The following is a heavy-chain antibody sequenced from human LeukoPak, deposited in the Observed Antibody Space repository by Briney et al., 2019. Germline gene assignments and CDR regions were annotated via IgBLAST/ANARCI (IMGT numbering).Heavy chain of an antibody. CDR1: GFTFSNYA. D-gene: IGHD1-1*01. Sequence: GGSLRLSCTASGFTFSNYAMSWVRQAPGKGLEWVSDQSDIGAYTNYVGSAKGRFTISRDNSKNTLWLQMNSLRAEDTAVYYCARKWNRGFDIWSQGTMVTVSS. V-gene: IGHV3-23*01. CDR2: QSDIGAYT. J-gene: IGHJ3*02. CDR3: ARKWNRGFDI.